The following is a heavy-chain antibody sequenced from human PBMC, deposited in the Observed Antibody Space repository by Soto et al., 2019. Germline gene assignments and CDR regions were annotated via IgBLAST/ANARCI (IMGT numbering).Heavy chain of an antibody. V-gene: IGHV4-39*01. CDR3: ARHPDYDFWSGSYYGMDV. CDR1: GGSISSSSYY. Sequence: SETLSLTCTVSGGSISSSSYYLGWIRQPPGKGLEWIGSIYYSGSTYYNPSLKSRVTISVDTSKNQFSLKLSSVTAADTAVYYCARHPDYDFWSGSYYGMDVWGQGTTVTVSS. CDR2: IYYSGST. J-gene: IGHJ6*02. D-gene: IGHD3-3*01.